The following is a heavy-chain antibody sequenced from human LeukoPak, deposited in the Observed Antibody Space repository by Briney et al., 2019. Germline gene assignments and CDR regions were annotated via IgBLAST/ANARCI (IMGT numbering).Heavy chain of an antibody. V-gene: IGHV1-2*02. CDR3: ARARYGDYGGVFDY. J-gene: IGHJ4*02. CDR2: INPNSGGT. CDR1: GYTFTGYY. D-gene: IGHD4-17*01. Sequence: ASVKVSCKASGYTFTGYYMHWVRQAPGQGLEWMGWINPNSGGTNYAQKFQGRVTMTRDTSISTAYMELSRLRSDDTAVYYCARARYGDYGGVFDYWGQGTLVTVSS.